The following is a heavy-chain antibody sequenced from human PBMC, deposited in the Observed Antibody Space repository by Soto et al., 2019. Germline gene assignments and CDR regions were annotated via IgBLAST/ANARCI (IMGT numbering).Heavy chain of an antibody. CDR1: GFTFSTYT. D-gene: IGHD2-2*01. V-gene: IGHV3-21*01. CDR2: ISDSSTYI. Sequence: VGSLRLSCAASGFTFSTYTMNWVRQAPGKGLEWVSSISDSSTYIYYADSLKGRFTISRDNAKNSLYLQMNSLRAEDTAVYYCARMGAGYCVSISCYPSPTMGYGMDVWGQGTTVTVSS. J-gene: IGHJ6*02. CDR3: ARMGAGYCVSISCYPSPTMGYGMDV.